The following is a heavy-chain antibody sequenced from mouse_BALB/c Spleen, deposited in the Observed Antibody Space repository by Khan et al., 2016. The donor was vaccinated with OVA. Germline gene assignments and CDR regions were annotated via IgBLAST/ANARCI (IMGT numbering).Heavy chain of an antibody. V-gene: IGHV5-6*01. D-gene: IGHD4-1*01. CDR3: ASQLTGSFAY. J-gene: IGHJ3*01. CDR2: MSSGGDYT. Sequence: EVQLVESGGDLVKPGGSLKLSCAASGFTFSSYSMSWVRQIPDKRLEWVATMSSGGDYTYYPDSVKGRFTISRDNAKNTLYLQMSSLKCEETAMYYCASQLTGSFAYWGQGTLVTVSA. CDR1: GFTFSSYS.